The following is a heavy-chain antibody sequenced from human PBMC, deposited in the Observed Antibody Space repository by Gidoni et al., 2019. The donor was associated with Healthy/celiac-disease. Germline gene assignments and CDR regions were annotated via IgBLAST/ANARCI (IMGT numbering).Heavy chain of an antibody. J-gene: IGHJ4*02. CDR3: ARGAQYSSGWMGADY. CDR2: IWYDGSNK. D-gene: IGHD6-19*01. CDR1: GFPFSSYG. Sequence: QVQLVESGGGVVQPGRSLRLSCAASGFPFSSYGMHWVRQAPGKGLEWVAVIWYDGSNKYYADSVKGRFTISRDNSKNTLYLQMNRLRAEDTAVYYCARGAQYSSGWMGADYWGQGTLVTVSS. V-gene: IGHV3-33*01.